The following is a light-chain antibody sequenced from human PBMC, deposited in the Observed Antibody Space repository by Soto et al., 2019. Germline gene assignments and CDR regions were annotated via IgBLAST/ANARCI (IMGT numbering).Light chain of an antibody. Sequence: EIVLTQSPYTLSLSPGERATLSCRASQNIYINSLAWYQQRPGQAPRLLIYGGSTRATAVPDRFSGSGSGTDFALTISRLEPEDFAVYYCQQYGAPPLTFGHGTKVDIK. J-gene: IGKJ3*01. CDR3: QQYGAPPLT. CDR2: GGS. CDR1: QNIYINS. V-gene: IGKV3-20*01.